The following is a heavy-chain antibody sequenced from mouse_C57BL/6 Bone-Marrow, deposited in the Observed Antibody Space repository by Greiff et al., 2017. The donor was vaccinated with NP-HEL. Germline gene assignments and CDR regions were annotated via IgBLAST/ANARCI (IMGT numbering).Heavy chain of an antibody. V-gene: IGHV1-82*01. CDR1: GYAFSSSW. Sequence: QVQLQQPGPELVKPGASVKISCKASGYAFSSSWMNWVKQRPGKGLEWIGRIYPGDGDTNYNGKFKGKATLTADKSSSTAYMQLSSLTSEDSAVYFCAKDRSYYAMDYWGQGTSVTVSS. D-gene: IGHD2-14*01. CDR3: AKDRSYYAMDY. J-gene: IGHJ4*01. CDR2: IYPGDGDT.